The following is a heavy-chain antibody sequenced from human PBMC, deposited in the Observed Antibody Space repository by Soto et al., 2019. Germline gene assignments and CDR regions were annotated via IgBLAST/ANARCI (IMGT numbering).Heavy chain of an antibody. D-gene: IGHD3-22*01. CDR3: AKGDSSGHNDY. CDR2: ISYDGSNK. V-gene: IGHV3-30*18. J-gene: IGHJ4*02. Sequence: GGSLRLSCAASGFTFSSYGMHWVRQAPGKGLEWVAVISYDGSNKYYADSVKGRFTISRDNSKNTLYLQMNSLRAEDTAVYYCAKGDSSGHNDYWGQGTLVTVSS. CDR1: GFTFSSYG.